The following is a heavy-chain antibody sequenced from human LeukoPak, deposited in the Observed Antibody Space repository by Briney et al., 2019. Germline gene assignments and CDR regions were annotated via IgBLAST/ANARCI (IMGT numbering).Heavy chain of an antibody. CDR2: IIPIFGTV. CDR1: GGTFSSYA. Sequence: ASVRVSCKASGGTFSSYAISWVRQAPGQGLEWMGGIIPIFGTVNYAQKFQGRVTITADESTSTAYMELSSLRSEDTAVYYCARDWYYYDSSGYYYALRYWGQGTLVTVSS. CDR3: ARDWYYYDSSGYYYALRY. J-gene: IGHJ4*02. V-gene: IGHV1-69*01. D-gene: IGHD3-22*01.